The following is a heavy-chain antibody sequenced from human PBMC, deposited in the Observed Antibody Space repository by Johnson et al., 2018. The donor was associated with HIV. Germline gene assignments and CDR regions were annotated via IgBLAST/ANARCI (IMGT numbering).Heavy chain of an antibody. D-gene: IGHD1-26*01. CDR1: GFTFDDYG. Sequence: VQLVESGGGLVQPGRSLRLSCAASGFTFDDYGMSCVRQAPGKGLEWVSGINWNGGSTGYADSVKGRSTISRDNAKNALYLQMNSLRAEDTAVYYCAKVQGSYAPPLDAFDIWGQGTMVTVSS. J-gene: IGHJ3*02. V-gene: IGHV3-20*04. CDR3: AKVQGSYAPPLDAFDI. CDR2: INWNGGST.